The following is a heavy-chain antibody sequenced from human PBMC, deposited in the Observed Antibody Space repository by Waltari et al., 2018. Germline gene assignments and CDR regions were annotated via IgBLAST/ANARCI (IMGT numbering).Heavy chain of an antibody. CDR2: FYPGDSDT. Sequence: EVQLVQSGAEVKKPGESLKISCQGSGYSFTTNWIDWVRQGPGKGLEWMGIFYPGDSDTGYSPSFQGQVTISADKSTSTAYLQWSSLKASDTAMYYCARHRGSPGYYYGMDVWGQGTMVTVSS. J-gene: IGHJ6*02. CDR1: GYSFTTNW. CDR3: ARHRGSPGYYYGMDV. D-gene: IGHD1-26*01. V-gene: IGHV5-51*01.